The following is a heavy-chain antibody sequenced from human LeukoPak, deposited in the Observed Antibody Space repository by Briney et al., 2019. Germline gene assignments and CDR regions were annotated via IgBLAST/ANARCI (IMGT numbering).Heavy chain of an antibody. CDR1: GGSISSSSYY. J-gene: IGHJ4*02. Sequence: PSETLSLTCTVSGGSISSSSYYWGWIRQPPGKGLEWIGSIYYSGSTYYNPSLKSRVTISVDTSKNQISLKLTSVTGADTAVYYCAGERGEEYSSGWYKTNYFYNWGQGIRVTASS. V-gene: IGHV4-39*07. D-gene: IGHD6-19*01. CDR3: AGERGEEYSSGWYKTNYFYN. CDR2: IYYSGST.